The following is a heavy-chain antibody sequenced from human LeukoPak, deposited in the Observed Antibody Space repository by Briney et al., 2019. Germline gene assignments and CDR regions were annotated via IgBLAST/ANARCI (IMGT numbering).Heavy chain of an antibody. D-gene: IGHD2-21*02. CDR3: ARDAVTYDAFDI. Sequence: PSETLSLTCTVSGGSITNYYWNWIRQPPGKGLEWIGYVFYSGSTNYNPSLKSRVTISVDTSKNQFSLKVTSVTAADTPLYYCARDAVTYDAFDIWGQGTMVTVSS. CDR2: VFYSGST. J-gene: IGHJ3*02. CDR1: GGSITNYY. V-gene: IGHV4-59*01.